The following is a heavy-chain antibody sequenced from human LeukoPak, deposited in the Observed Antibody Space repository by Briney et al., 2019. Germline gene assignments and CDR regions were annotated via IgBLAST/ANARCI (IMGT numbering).Heavy chain of an antibody. J-gene: IGHJ5*02. CDR2: ISITRSYI. CDR1: GFTFSSYS. Sequence: PGGSLRLSCAASGFTFSSYSMNWVREAPGKGPECGSSISITRSYIYYADSMKGRFTISRDNAKNSLYLQMNSLRAEDTAVYYCARHNWFEEFENWFDPWGQGTLVTVSS. V-gene: IGHV3-21*01. D-gene: IGHD3-10*01. CDR3: ARHNWFEEFENWFDP.